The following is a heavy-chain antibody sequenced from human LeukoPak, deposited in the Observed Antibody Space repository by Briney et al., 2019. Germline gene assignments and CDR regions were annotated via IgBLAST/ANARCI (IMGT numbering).Heavy chain of an antibody. D-gene: IGHD6-13*01. V-gene: IGHV1-46*01. Sequence: ASVKVSCKASGYTFRIYDMHWVRQAPGQGLEWMGIINPITGATTYARSFQDRITITRDTSTSTIYMELSSLRSEDTAVYFCARDGPGYSSTSTDYMDVWGKGTTVTVSS. CDR2: INPITGAT. CDR3: ARDGPGYSSTSTDYMDV. J-gene: IGHJ6*03. CDR1: GYTFRIYD.